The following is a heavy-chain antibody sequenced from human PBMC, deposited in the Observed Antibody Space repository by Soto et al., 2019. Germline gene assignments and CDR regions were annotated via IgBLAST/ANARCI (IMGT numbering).Heavy chain of an antibody. CDR3: ATHQGMYSSGHDAFDI. J-gene: IGHJ3*02. Sequence: GGSLRLSCAASGFTFSSYAMSWVRQAPGKGLEWVSAISGSGGSTYYADSVKGRFTISRDNSKNTLYLQMNSLRAEDTAVYYCATHQGMYSSGHDAFDIWGQGTMVTVSS. V-gene: IGHV3-23*01. D-gene: IGHD6-19*01. CDR2: ISGSGGST. CDR1: GFTFSSYA.